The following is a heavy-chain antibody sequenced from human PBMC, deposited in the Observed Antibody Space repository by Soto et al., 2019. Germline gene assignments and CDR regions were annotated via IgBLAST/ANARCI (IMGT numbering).Heavy chain of an antibody. J-gene: IGHJ4*02. CDR1: GGTFSSYA. CDR2: IIPIFGTA. D-gene: IGHD2-15*01. CDR3: ARGGYCSGGSCSGPFDY. V-gene: IGHV1-69*06. Sequence: QVQLVQSGAEVKKPGSSVKVSCKASGGTFSSYAISWVRQAPGQGLEWMGGIIPIFGTANYAQKFQGRVTITADKSTSTAYMELSSLRSEDTAVYYCARGGYCSGGSCSGPFDYWGQGTLVTVSS.